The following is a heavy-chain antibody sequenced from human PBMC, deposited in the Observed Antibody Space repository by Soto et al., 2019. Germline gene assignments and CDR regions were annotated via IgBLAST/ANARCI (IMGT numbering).Heavy chain of an antibody. J-gene: IGHJ4*02. CDR2: ISYDGSNE. D-gene: IGHD3-16*01. CDR1: GFTFSSYA. CDR3: ARGLDYASPHDY. Sequence: QVQLVESGGGVAQPGRSLRLSCAASGFTFSSYAMHWVRQAPGKGLEWVALISYDGSNEYYADSVKGRFTISRDTSKNTLFLQMNNLRAEDTAVYYCARGLDYASPHDYWGQGTLVTVSS. V-gene: IGHV3-30-3*01.